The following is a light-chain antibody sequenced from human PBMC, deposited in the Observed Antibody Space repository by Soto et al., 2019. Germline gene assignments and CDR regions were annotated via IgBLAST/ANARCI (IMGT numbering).Light chain of an antibody. CDR2: SAS. V-gene: IGKV1D-12*01. CDR1: QAISTW. J-gene: IGKJ1*01. CDR3: QQANSFPRT. Sequence: DIQMTQSPSSVSASVGDRVTITCRASQAISTWLAWYQKNPGKAPKLLIYSASNLQSGVPSRFSGSGSGTDFTLTISSLQPEDFATYYCQQANSFPRTFGQGTKVEIK.